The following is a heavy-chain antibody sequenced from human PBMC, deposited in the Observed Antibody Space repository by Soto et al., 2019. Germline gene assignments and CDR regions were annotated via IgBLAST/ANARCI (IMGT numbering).Heavy chain of an antibody. CDR2: IYHSGST. D-gene: IGHD5-12*01. CDR1: SGSISSSNW. CDR3: AGLPKGATATRRYFDL. Sequence: QVQLQESGPGLVKPSGTLSLTCAVSSGSISSSNWWSWVRQPPGKGLEWIGEIYHSGSTNYNPSLKSRVTISVDKSNTQSSLKLGSGTAADTAVYYCAGLPKGATATRRYFDLWGRGTLVTVSS. V-gene: IGHV4-4*02. J-gene: IGHJ2*01.